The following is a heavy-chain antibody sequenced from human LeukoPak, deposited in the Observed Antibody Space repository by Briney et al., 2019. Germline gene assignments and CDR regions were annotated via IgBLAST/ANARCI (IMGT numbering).Heavy chain of an antibody. CDR2: IKQDRSEK. CDR3: ARGGGSSGYYFDS. J-gene: IGHJ4*02. Sequence: PGGSLRLSCVASGFTFSNYWMSWVRQAPGKGLEWVANIKQDRSEKYYVDSVKGRFTISRDNAKNSLYLQMNSLRAEDTAVYYCARGGGSSGYYFDSWGQGTLVTVSS. CDR1: GFTFSNYW. V-gene: IGHV3-7*01. D-gene: IGHD3-10*01.